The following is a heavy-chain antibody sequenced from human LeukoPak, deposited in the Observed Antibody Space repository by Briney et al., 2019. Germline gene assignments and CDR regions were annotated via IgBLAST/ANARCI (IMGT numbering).Heavy chain of an antibody. CDR2: IRSGGST. V-gene: IGHV3-53*01. D-gene: IGHD3-22*01. CDR3: AREGSFDSSGYNDALDI. J-gene: IGHJ3*02. CDR1: GFIVSGKY. Sequence: GGSLRLSCAASGFIVSGKYMSWVSQAPGKGLEWVSVIRSGGSTSYADSVKGRFTISRDNSKNTLYLQMNSLRAEDTAVYYCAREGSFDSSGYNDALDIWGQGTMVTVSA.